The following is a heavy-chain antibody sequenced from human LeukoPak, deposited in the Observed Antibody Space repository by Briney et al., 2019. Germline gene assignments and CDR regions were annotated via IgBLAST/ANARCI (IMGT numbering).Heavy chain of an antibody. CDR2: MNPNSGNT. CDR1: GYTFTSYD. V-gene: IGHV1-8*01. Sequence: ASVKVSCKASGYTFTSYDINWVRQATGQGLEWMGWMNPNSGNTGYAQKFQGRVTMTRNTSISTAYMELSSLRSEDTAVYYCAREEAMITFGGADYWGQGTLVTVSS. D-gene: IGHD3-16*01. J-gene: IGHJ4*02. CDR3: AREEAMITFGGADY.